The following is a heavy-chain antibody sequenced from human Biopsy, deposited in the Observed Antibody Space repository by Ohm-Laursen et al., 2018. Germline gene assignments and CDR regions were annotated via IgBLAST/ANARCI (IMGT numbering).Heavy chain of an antibody. CDR1: GFTFENYA. J-gene: IGHJ4*02. Sequence: SLRLSCAATGFTFENYAMNWVRQAPGKGLEWVSGISWNSGSVVYADSVKGRFTISRDNAKNSLYLQMHSPRAEDTAFYYCAKASGYSSGWPIDYWGQGNLVTVSS. CDR3: AKASGYSSGWPIDY. CDR2: ISWNSGSV. V-gene: IGHV3-9*01. D-gene: IGHD6-19*01.